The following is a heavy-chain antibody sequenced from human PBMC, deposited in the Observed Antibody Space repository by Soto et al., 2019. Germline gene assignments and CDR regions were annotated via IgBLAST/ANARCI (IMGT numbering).Heavy chain of an antibody. V-gene: IGHV3-23*01. D-gene: IGHD3-10*01. Sequence: GGSLRLSCAASGFTFSSYAMSWVRQAPGKGLEWVSAISGSGGSTYYADSVKGRFTISRDNSKNTLYLQMNSLRAEDTAVYYCAKDFGGLGAYYYYGMDVRGQGTTVTVSS. CDR1: GFTFSSYA. J-gene: IGHJ6*02. CDR3: AKDFGGLGAYYYYGMDV. CDR2: ISGSGGST.